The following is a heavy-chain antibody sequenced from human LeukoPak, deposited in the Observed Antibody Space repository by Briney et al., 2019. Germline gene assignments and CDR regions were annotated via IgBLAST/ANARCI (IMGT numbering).Heavy chain of an antibody. CDR1: GYSISSGYY. D-gene: IGHD6-13*01. J-gene: IGHJ5*02. CDR3: ARRPIAAAGTPLPIVYGP. Sequence: SETLSLTCTVSGYSISSGYYWGRIRQPPGKGLEWIGSIYHSGSTYYNPSLKSRVTISVDTSKNQFSLKLSSVTAADTAVYYCARRPIAAAGTPLPIVYGPWGQGTLVTVSS. CDR2: IYHSGST. V-gene: IGHV4-38-2*02.